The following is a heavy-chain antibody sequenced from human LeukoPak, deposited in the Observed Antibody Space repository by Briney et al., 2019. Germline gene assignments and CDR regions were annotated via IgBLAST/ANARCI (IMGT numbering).Heavy chain of an antibody. D-gene: IGHD3-10*01. CDR1: GGSISPYY. V-gene: IGHV4-59*01. CDR2: IYYSGST. Sequence: PSETLSLTCTVSGGSISPYYWSWIRQPPGKGLEWIGYIYYSGSTNYNPSLKSRVTISVDTSKNQFSLKLSSVTAADTAMYYCARRPYGSGRSVFDYWGQGTLVTVSS. CDR3: ARRPYGSGRSVFDY. J-gene: IGHJ4*02.